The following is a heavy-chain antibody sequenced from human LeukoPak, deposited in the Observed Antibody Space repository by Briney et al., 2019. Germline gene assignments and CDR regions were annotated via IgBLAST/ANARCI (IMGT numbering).Heavy chain of an antibody. Sequence: GGSLRLSCAASGLTVSSNHMSWVRQAQGKGLEWVSVIYSGGSTDYADSVKGRFTISRDNLKNTLYLQMNSLRAEDTAVYYCARGPAGYNWGQGTLVTFSS. J-gene: IGHJ4*02. CDR3: ARGPAGYN. V-gene: IGHV3-53*01. CDR2: IYSGGST. CDR1: GLTVSSNH. D-gene: IGHD1-1*01.